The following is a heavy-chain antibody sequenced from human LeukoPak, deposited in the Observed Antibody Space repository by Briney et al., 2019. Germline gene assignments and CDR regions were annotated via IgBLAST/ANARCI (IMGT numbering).Heavy chain of an antibody. J-gene: IGHJ4*02. D-gene: IGHD6-19*01. CDR1: GGSFSGYY. V-gene: IGHV4-34*01. CDR2: INHSGST. Sequence: SETLSLTCAVYGGSFSGYYWSWIRQPPGKGLEWIGEINHSGSTNYNPSLKSRVTISVDTSKNQFSLKLSSVTAADTAVYYCARSTQGAVAGKFDYWGQGTLVTVSS. CDR3: ARSTQGAVAGKFDY.